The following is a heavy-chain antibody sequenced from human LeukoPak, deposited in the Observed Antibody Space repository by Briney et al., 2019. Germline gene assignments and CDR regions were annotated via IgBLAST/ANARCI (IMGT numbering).Heavy chain of an antibody. J-gene: IGHJ5*02. V-gene: IGHV3-53*01. Sequence: GGSLRLSCAASEFSVKYNYMTWVRQAPGKGLEWVSLLYSAGSTNYADSVKGRFTISRDNSKNTLYLQMNSLRAEDTAVYYCAKDRRQQLPTGFDPWGQGTLVTVSS. CDR1: EFSVKYNY. CDR2: LYSAGST. CDR3: AKDRRQQLPTGFDP. D-gene: IGHD6-13*01.